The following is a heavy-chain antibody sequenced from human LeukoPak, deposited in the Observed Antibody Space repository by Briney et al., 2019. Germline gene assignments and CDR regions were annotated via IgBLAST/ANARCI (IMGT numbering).Heavy chain of an antibody. D-gene: IGHD6-19*01. Sequence: SVKVSCKASGGTFSSYAISWVRQAPGQGLEWMGRIIPILGIANYAQKFQGRVTITADKSTNTAYMELSSLRSEDTALYYCARGSIAVAGTAFDYWGQGTLVTVSS. CDR1: GGTFSSYA. CDR2: IIPILGIA. CDR3: ARGSIAVAGTAFDY. J-gene: IGHJ4*02. V-gene: IGHV1-69*04.